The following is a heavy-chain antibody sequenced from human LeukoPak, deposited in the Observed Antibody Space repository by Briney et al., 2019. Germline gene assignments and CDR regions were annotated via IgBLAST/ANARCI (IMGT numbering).Heavy chain of an antibody. V-gene: IGHV1-8*01. Sequence: ASVKVSCKASGYTFTSYDINWVRQATGQGLEWMGWMNPNSGNAGYAQKFQGRVTMTRNTSISTAYMELSNLRPEDTAVYYCARGSRGDIVVVVAATVSWFDPWGQGTLVTVSS. D-gene: IGHD2-15*01. CDR2: MNPNSGNA. J-gene: IGHJ5*02. CDR3: ARGSRGDIVVVVAATVSWFDP. CDR1: GYTFTSYD.